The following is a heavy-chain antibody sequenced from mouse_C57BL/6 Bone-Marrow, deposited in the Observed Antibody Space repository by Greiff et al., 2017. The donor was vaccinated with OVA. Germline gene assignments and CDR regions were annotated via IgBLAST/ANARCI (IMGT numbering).Heavy chain of an antibody. J-gene: IGHJ1*03. V-gene: IGHV5-16*01. Sequence: EVKVVESEGGLVQPGSSMKLSCTASGFTFSDYYMAWVRQVPEKGLEWVANINYDGSSTYYLDSLKSRFIISRDNAKNILYLQMSSLKSEDTATYYCARDPLDGYYRYWYFDVWGTGTTVTVSS. CDR2: INYDGSST. D-gene: IGHD2-3*01. CDR1: GFTFSDYY. CDR3: ARDPLDGYYRYWYFDV.